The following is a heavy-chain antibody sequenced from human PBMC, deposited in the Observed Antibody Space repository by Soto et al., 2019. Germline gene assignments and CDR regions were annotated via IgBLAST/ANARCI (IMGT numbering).Heavy chain of an antibody. J-gene: IGHJ4*02. CDR3: ARDPVFVSGGSWPIDY. CDR2: IYYSGST. CDR1: GGSISSGDYY. D-gene: IGHD2-15*01. Sequence: SETLSLTCTVSGGSISSGDYYWSWIRQPPGKGLEWIGYIYYSGSTYYNPSLKSRVTISVDTSKNQFSLKLSSVTAADTAVYYCARDPVFVSGGSWPIDYWGQGTLVTVSS. V-gene: IGHV4-30-4*01.